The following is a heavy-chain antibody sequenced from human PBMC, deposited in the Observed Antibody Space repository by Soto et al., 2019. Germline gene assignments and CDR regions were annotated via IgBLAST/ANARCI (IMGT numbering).Heavy chain of an antibody. CDR3: ARLRGRGAVAGTGFDY. CDR1: GGSISSYY. D-gene: IGHD6-19*01. J-gene: IGHJ4*02. V-gene: IGHV4-59*08. CDR2: IYYSGST. Sequence: SETLSLTCTVSGGSISSYYWSWIRQPPGKGLEWIGYIYYSGSTNYNPSLKSRVTISVDTSKNQFTLKLSSVTAADTAVYYCARLRGRGAVAGTGFDYWGQGTLVTVSS.